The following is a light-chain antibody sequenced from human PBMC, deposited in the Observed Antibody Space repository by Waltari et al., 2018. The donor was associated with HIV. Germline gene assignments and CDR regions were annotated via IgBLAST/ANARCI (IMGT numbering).Light chain of an antibody. CDR3: QQYYSTPYT. CDR1: QSALYSSHNKHY. V-gene: IGKV4-1*01. Sequence: DIVMTQSPASLAVSLGERAAINCTSSQSALYSSHNKHYLAWYQQKPGQPPKLLIDWAATREAGGPDRISGSGSGTDVTLTIRSLQAEDVAVYYCQQYYSTPYTFGQGTKLEIK. J-gene: IGKJ2*01. CDR2: WAA.